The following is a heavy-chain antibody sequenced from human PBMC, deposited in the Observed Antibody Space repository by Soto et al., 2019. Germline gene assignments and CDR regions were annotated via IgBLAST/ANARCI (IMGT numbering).Heavy chain of an antibody. CDR2: IDASGST. V-gene: IGHV4-4*07. D-gene: IGHD3-3*01. CDR3: ARGGHDFWSGPFDY. Sequence: LSLTCTVSDGSISTYYCNWIRQPAGKGLEWIGRIDASGSTDYDPSLKSRVTMSVDTSKNQFSLRLSSVTAADTAVYYCARGGHDFWSGPFDYWGQGAQVPVSS. CDR1: DGSISTYY. J-gene: IGHJ4*02.